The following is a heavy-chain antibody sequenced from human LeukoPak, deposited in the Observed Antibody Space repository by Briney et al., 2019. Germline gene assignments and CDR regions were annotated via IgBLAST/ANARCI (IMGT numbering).Heavy chain of an antibody. V-gene: IGHV4-39*01. CDR1: GGSISSSNSY. Sequence: SETLSLTCTVSGGSISSSNSYWGWIRQPPGKGLEWVGSIFYSGSTFYNPSLKSRVTISVDTSKNQFSLRLSSVTAADTAVYYCARRTSGWYPALDPWGQGTLVTVSS. D-gene: IGHD6-19*01. CDR3: ARRTSGWYPALDP. CDR2: IFYSGST. J-gene: IGHJ5*02.